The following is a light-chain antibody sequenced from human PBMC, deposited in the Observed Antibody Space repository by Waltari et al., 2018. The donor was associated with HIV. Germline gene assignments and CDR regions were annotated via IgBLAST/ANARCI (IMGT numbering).Light chain of an antibody. J-gene: IGKJ4*01. V-gene: IGKV2-28*01. CDR1: QSLLHRNGFNY. CDR3: MQALQGVS. Sequence: DIVMTQSPLSLPVTPGEPASISCRSSQSLLHRNGFNYVDWYLQKPGQSPQLLIYLGSNRASGVPDRFSGSGSGTDFTLKIRRVEAGDVGVYYCMQALQGVSFGGGTKVEIK. CDR2: LGS.